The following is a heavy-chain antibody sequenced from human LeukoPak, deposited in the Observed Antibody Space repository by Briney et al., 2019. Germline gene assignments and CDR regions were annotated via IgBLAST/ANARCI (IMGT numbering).Heavy chain of an antibody. Sequence: PPETLSLTCTVSGGSISSYYWSWIRQPPGKGLEWIGYIYYSGSTNYNPSLKSRVTISVDTSKNQFSLKLSSVTAADTAVYYCAREFTSCSGGSCYSVFGYWGQGTLVTVSS. CDR3: AREFTSCSGGSCYSVFGY. CDR2: IYYSGST. J-gene: IGHJ4*02. CDR1: GGSISSYY. V-gene: IGHV4-59*01. D-gene: IGHD2-15*01.